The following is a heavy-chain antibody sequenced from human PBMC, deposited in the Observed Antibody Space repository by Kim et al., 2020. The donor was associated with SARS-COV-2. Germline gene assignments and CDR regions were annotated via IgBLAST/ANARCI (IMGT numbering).Heavy chain of an antibody. J-gene: IGHJ6*03. CDR3: ARDTIFGVTPHYYYYMDV. D-gene: IGHD3-9*01. Sequence: KGRFTISRDNSKNTLYLQMNSLRAEDTAVYYCARDTIFGVTPHYYYYMDVWGKGTTVTVSS. V-gene: IGHV3-30*01.